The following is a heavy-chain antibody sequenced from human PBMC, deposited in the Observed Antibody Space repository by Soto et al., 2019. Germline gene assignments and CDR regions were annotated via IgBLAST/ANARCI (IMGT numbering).Heavy chain of an antibody. D-gene: IGHD3-22*01. CDR1: GFTFSSYA. CDR3: ARDPSRGYYDSSGYHY. Sequence: HPGGSLRLSCAASGFTFSSYAMRWVRQAPGKGLEWVAVISYDGSNKYYADSVKGRFTISRDNSKNTLYLQMNSLRAEDTAVYYCARDPSRGYYDSSGYHYWGQGTLVTVSS. J-gene: IGHJ4*02. CDR2: ISYDGSNK. V-gene: IGHV3-30-3*01.